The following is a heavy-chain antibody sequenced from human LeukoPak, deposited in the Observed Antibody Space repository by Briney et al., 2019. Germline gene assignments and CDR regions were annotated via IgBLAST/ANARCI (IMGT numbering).Heavy chain of an antibody. D-gene: IGHD3-10*01. Sequence: ASVKVSCTASGYTFTTYGISWVRQAPGQGLEWMGWISAYNGNTNYPQKLQGRVTMTTDTSTSTAYMELRSLRSDDTAVYYCARWPGPRWFGDYYFDYWVQGTLVTVSS. J-gene: IGHJ4*02. CDR3: ARWPGPRWFGDYYFDY. CDR2: ISAYNGNT. V-gene: IGHV1-18*01. CDR1: GYTFTTYG.